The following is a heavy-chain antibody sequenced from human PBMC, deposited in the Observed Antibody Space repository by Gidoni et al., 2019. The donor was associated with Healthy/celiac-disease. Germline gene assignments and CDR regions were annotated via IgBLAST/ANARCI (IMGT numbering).Heavy chain of an antibody. CDR2: IYYSGST. CDR1: GGSISRGGSY. V-gene: IGHV4-31*03. Sequence: QVQLQESGPGLVKPSQTLSLTCTVSGGSISRGGSYWSWIRQHPGKGLEWIGYIYYSGSTYYNPSLKSRVTISVDTSKDQFSLKLSSVTAADTAVYYCAREADYYGSGSPGNWFDPWGQGTLVTVSS. CDR3: AREADYYGSGSPGNWFDP. D-gene: IGHD3-10*01. J-gene: IGHJ5*02.